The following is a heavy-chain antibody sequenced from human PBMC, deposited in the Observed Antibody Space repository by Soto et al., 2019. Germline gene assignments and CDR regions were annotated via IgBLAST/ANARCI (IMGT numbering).Heavy chain of an antibody. Sequence: QVQLQESGPGLVKPSQTLSLTCSVSGGSINSDDYYWSWIRQPPGKGLEWIGYIYYTGSTFHNPSLKSRINLSLDTSKNQFSLKLNSVTAADTAVYYCATVPTYYYARNGYANAFDKWGQGTMVTVSS. V-gene: IGHV4-30-4*01. CDR1: GGSINSDDYY. D-gene: IGHD3-22*01. CDR2: IYYTGST. J-gene: IGHJ3*02. CDR3: ATVPTYYYARNGYANAFDK.